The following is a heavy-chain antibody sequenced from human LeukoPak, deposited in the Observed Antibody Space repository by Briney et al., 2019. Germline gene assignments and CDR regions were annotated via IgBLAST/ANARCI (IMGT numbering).Heavy chain of an antibody. CDR1: GFTFDDYG. CDR3: ARGDGSGSYYYPNWYFDL. D-gene: IGHD3-10*01. CDR2: INWNGGST. J-gene: IGHJ2*01. V-gene: IGHV3-20*01. Sequence: GGSLRLSCAASGFTFDDYGMSWVRQGPGKGLEWVSGINWNGGSTGYADSVKGRFTISRDNAKNSLHLQMNSLRAEDTALYHCARGDGSGSYYYPNWYFDLWGRGTLVTVSS.